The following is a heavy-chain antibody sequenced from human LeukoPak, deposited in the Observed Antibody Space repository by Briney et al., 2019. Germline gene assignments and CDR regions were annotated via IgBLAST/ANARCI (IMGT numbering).Heavy chain of an antibody. CDR1: GFTFDTYN. CDR2: INNNGDST. Sequence: QAGGSLRHSCAASGFTFDTYNMHWVRQAPGKGLEYVSGINNNGDSTYYVTSVRGRFTISRDNIRNTLYLQMGSLRAEDTAVYYCARSPVEMTTIFAEYFDHWGRGTLVSVSS. V-gene: IGHV3-64*01. CDR3: ARSPVEMTTIFAEYFDH. D-gene: IGHD5-24*01. J-gene: IGHJ1*01.